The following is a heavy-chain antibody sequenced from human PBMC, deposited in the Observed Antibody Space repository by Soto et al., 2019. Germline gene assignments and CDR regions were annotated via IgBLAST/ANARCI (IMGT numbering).Heavy chain of an antibody. CDR2: INAGNGNT. CDR3: ASSSYSSSWPFDY. Sequence: ASVKVCCKASRYTFTIYAVDVVLKAPGQRLEWMGWINAGNGNTKYSQKFQGRVTITRDTSASTAYMELSSLRSEDTAVYYCASSSYSSSWPFDYWGQGTLVTVSS. V-gene: IGHV1-3*01. CDR1: RYTFTIYA. D-gene: IGHD6-13*01. J-gene: IGHJ4*02.